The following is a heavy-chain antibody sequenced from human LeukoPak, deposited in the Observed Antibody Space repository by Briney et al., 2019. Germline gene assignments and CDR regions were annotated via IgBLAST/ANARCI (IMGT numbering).Heavy chain of an antibody. J-gene: IGHJ6*02. CDR1: GYTVTDLS. CDR3: ARDSNIVVVPAARFYYYGMDV. Sequence: ASVKVSCKVSGYTVTDLSIHWVRQAPGKGLEWMGGFDPEDGETIYAQKFQGRVTMTEDASTDTAYMELSSLRSDDTAVYYCARDSNIVVVPAARFYYYGMDVWGQGTTVAVSS. D-gene: IGHD2-2*01. V-gene: IGHV1-24*01. CDR2: FDPEDGET.